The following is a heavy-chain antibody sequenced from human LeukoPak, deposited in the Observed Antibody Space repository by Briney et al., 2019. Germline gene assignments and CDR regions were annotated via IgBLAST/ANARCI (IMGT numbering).Heavy chain of an antibody. J-gene: IGHJ4*02. CDR2: IYYSGST. V-gene: IGHV4-59*12. CDR1: GGSISSYY. D-gene: IGHD3-22*01. CDR3: ARDLYDSSGYYFDY. Sequence: SETLSLTCTVSGGSISSYYWSWIRQPPGKGLEWIGYIYYSGSTNYNPSLKSRVTISVDKSKNQFSLKLSSVTAADTAVYYCARDLYDSSGYYFDYWGQGTLVTVSS.